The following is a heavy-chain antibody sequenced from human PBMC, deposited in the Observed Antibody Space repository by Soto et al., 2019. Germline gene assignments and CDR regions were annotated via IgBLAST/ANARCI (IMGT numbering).Heavy chain of an antibody. Sequence: SETLSLTCTVSGDSISSYYWSWIRQPPGKGLEWIGYIYYSGSTSYKSSLESRVSMSVDTSKNQFSLKLSSVTAADTAVYYCARVKWDQLYYFDYWGQGALVTVSS. V-gene: IGHV4-59*01. CDR2: IYYSGST. CDR3: ARVKWDQLYYFDY. J-gene: IGHJ4*02. CDR1: GDSISSYY. D-gene: IGHD2-2*01.